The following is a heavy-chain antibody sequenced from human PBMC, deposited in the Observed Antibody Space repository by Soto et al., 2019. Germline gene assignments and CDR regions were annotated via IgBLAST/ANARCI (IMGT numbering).Heavy chain of an antibody. J-gene: IGHJ5*02. CDR1: GGIFSSYA. Sequence: VQLVQSGAEVKKPGSSVKVSCKASGGIFSSYAVSWVRQAPGQGLEWKGGIIPNFGTPNYAQKFEGRVTLTADESTSTAYMELSSLRSEDTAVYYCATGEGGDYVYESGPWGQGTLVTVSS. CDR3: ATGEGGDYVYESGP. D-gene: IGHD4-17*01. V-gene: IGHV1-69*01. CDR2: IIPNFGTP.